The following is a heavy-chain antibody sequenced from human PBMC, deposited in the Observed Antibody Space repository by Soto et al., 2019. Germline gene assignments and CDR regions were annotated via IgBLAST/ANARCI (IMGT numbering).Heavy chain of an antibody. CDR1: VDSVSSTSAA. D-gene: IGHD3-3*01. CDR2: TYYRTKWDS. J-gene: IGHJ4*03. Sequence: SHTLSLTRVISVDSVSSTSAAWSWVRRSPSRGVEWMGRTYYRTKWDSDYAVSVKSRITTNPDTAKNQFWLQLTSVTPEDTAAYDCARGSYYGGWVWGQGTLVTVSS. V-gene: IGHV6-1*01. CDR3: ARGSYYGGWV.